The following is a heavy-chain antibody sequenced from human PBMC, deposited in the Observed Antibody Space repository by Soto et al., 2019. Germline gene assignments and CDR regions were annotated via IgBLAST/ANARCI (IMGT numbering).Heavy chain of an antibody. D-gene: IGHD3-22*01. CDR1: GDSFAGYC. Sequence: VECLSSSCQGSGDSFAGYCITWVLQKPGKGLECVGRIDPSDSQTYYSPSFLGHVTISFTKSITTVFLQWSSLRSSDTAMYYCARQIYDSDTGPNFKYYFDSWGQGTTVTVSS. J-gene: IGHJ4*02. CDR3: ARQIYDSDTGPNFKYYFDS. V-gene: IGHV5-10-1*01. CDR2: IDPSDSQT.